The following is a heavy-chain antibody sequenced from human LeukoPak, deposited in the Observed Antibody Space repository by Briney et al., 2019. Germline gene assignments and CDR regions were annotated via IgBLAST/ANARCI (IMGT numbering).Heavy chain of an antibody. CDR2: IYPGDSDT. D-gene: IGHD3-10*01. V-gene: IGHV5-51*01. CDR3: ARQDIMVRGIPFDY. Sequence: GESLKISCKGSGYSFTSYWIGWVRQMPGKGLEWMGIIYPGDSDTRYSPSFQGQVTFSVDKSIHTAYLQWSSLKASDTAIYYCARQDIMVRGIPFDYWGQGTLVTVSS. J-gene: IGHJ4*02. CDR1: GYSFTSYW.